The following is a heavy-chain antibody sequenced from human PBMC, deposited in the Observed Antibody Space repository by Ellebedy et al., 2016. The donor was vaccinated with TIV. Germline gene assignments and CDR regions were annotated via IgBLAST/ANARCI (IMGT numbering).Heavy chain of an antibody. V-gene: IGHV3-74*01. Sequence: GGSLRLXXAAPGSSFSWHWMHWVRQAPGKGLVWVSRINNDGTATTYADSVKGRFTISRDNTKNTLYLQMNSLRAEDTAVYYCASDLDHWGQGTLVTVSS. CDR3: ASDLDH. CDR2: INNDGTAT. J-gene: IGHJ4*02. CDR1: GSSFSWHW.